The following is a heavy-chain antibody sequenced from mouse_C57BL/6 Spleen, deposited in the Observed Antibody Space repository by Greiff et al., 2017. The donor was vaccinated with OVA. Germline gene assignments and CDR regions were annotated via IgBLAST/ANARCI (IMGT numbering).Heavy chain of an antibody. J-gene: IGHJ2*01. CDR2: INYDGSST. CDR3: ARGALDYFDY. D-gene: IGHD3-1*01. V-gene: IGHV5-16*01. CDR1: GFTFSDYY. Sequence: EVQLVESEGGLVQPGSSMKLSCTASGFTFSDYYMAWVRQVPEKGLEWVANINYDGSSTYYLDSLKSRFIISRDNAKNILYLQMSSLKSEDTATYYCARGALDYFDYWGQGTTLTVSS.